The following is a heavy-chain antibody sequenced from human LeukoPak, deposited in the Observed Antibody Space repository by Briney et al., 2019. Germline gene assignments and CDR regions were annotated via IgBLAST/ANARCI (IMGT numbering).Heavy chain of an antibody. D-gene: IGHD5-24*01. Sequence: SETLSLTCAVYGGSFSGYYWSWIRQPPGKGLEWIGEINHSGSTNYNPSLKSRVTISVDTSKNQFSLKLGSVTAADTAVYYCAREDGYNFNARAFDIWGQGTMVTVSS. J-gene: IGHJ3*02. CDR2: INHSGST. V-gene: IGHV4-34*01. CDR1: GGSFSGYY. CDR3: AREDGYNFNARAFDI.